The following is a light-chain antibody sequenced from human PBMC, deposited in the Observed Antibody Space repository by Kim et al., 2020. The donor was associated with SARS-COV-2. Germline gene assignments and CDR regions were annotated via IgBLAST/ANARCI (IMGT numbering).Light chain of an antibody. CDR3: QTWDTAIQV. J-gene: IGLJ3*02. Sequence: SGKLTYTLSSGHSGCDRAWHQQLPEKGPRYLMKLNSEGRHVKGDGIPGRFSGSSSGAERYLGSSSLQSEDEGDYYCQTWDTAIQVFGGGTQLAV. CDR2: LNSEGRH. V-gene: IGLV4-69*01. CDR1: SGHSGCD.